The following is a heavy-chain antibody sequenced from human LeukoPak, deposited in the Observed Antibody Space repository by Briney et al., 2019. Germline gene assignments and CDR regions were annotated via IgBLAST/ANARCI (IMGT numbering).Heavy chain of an antibody. D-gene: IGHD3-9*01. J-gene: IGHJ4*02. V-gene: IGHV4-39*01. CDR1: GDYITTTNYY. Sequence: SETLSLTCNVSGDYITTTNYYWAWIRQPPGKGLEWIASVFYSGTTYYNPSLKSRVVISMDTSRKQISLRLSSVTATDTAIYYCARRSRLYKHETTGYHDSWGQGTLVTVSS. CDR3: ARRSRLYKHETTGYHDS. CDR2: VFYSGTT.